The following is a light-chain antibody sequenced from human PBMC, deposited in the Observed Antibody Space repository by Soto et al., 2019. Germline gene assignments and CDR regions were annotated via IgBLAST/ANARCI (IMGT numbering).Light chain of an antibody. CDR3: PEYSTYPT. CDR1: EGVGLK. V-gene: IGKV3-15*01. Sequence: EIVMTQCPATLSVSPGERVTLSCRASEGVGLKLAWYQLKPGLPPRLLFYDASTRATGLPARFSGSGAGTEFTLSISSLQSEVFTTYSSPEYSTYPTLGERTKV. J-gene: IGKJ4*02. CDR2: DAS.